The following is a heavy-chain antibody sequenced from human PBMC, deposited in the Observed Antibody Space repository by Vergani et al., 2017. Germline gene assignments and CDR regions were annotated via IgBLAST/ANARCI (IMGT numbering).Heavy chain of an antibody. CDR2: IKQDGSEK. V-gene: IGHV3-7*03. CDR1: GFTFSSYW. D-gene: IGHD2-15*01. J-gene: IGHJ4*02. CDR3: AKDAPGDIVVVVAAHFDY. Sequence: EVQLLESGGGLVQPGGSLRLSCAASGFTFSSYWMSWVRQAPGKGLEWVANIKQDGSEKYYVDSVKGRFTISRDNSKNTLYLQMNSLRAEDTAVYYCAKDAPGDIVVVVAAHFDYWGQGTLVTVSS.